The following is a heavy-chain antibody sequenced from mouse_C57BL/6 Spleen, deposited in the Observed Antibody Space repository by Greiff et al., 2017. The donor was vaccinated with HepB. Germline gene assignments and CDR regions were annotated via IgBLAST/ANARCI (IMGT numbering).Heavy chain of an antibody. V-gene: IGHV1-15*01. CDR3: PITTVGYYYAMDY. CDR1: GYTFTDYE. D-gene: IGHD1-1*01. J-gene: IGHJ4*01. CDR2: IDPETGGT. Sequence: VKLQQSGAELVRPGASVTLSCKASGYTFTDYEMHWVKQTPVHGLEWIGAIDPETGGTAYNQKFKGKAILTADKSSSTAYMELRSLTSEDSAVYYCPITTVGYYYAMDYWGQGTSVTVSS.